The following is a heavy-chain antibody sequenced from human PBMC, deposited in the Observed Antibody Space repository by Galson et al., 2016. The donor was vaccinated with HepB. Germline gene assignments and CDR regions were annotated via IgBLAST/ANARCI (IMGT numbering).Heavy chain of an antibody. V-gene: IGHV3-33*01. D-gene: IGHD3-10*01. J-gene: IGHJ4*02. CDR3: ARDGTVTLGRGVLDY. Sequence: SLRLSCAASGFTFSSYGLHWVRQAPGKGLEWVAMIWFDVSNKYYVDSVKGRFTISRDNSKTTLYLEMNSLRAEDTAVYYCARDGTVTLGRGVLDYWGQGTLVTVSS. CDR1: GFTFSSYG. CDR2: IWFDVSNK.